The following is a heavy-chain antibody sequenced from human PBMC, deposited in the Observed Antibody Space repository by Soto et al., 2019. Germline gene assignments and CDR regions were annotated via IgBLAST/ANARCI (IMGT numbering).Heavy chain of an antibody. Sequence: PSETLSLTCTVSGGSISDYYWSWIRQPPGKGPEWIGHIHDSGNTYHNPSLKSRVSISVDTSKNQFSLKLRSVTAADTAVYYCARERPDGARLDPWGLGTLVTVSS. J-gene: IGHJ5*02. CDR2: IHDSGNT. D-gene: IGHD6-6*01. CDR3: ARERPDGARLDP. V-gene: IGHV4-30-4*01. CDR1: GGSISDYY.